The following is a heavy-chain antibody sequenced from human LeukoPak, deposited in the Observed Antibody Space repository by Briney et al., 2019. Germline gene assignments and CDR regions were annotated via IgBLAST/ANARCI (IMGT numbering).Heavy chain of an antibody. Sequence: GGSLRLSCTASRFTFSSYWMGWVRQAPGKGLEWVANIKEDASEKYYLDSVKGRFTISRDNGRNSLYLQMNSLRDEDTGLYYCARLYGSASYMFDYWGQGTLVTVSS. CDR3: ARLYGSASYMFDY. V-gene: IGHV3-7*01. CDR1: RFTFSSYW. D-gene: IGHD3-10*01. J-gene: IGHJ4*02. CDR2: IKEDASEK.